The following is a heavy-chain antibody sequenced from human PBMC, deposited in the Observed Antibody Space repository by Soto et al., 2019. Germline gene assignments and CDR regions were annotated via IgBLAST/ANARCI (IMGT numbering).Heavy chain of an antibody. J-gene: IGHJ5*02. CDR3: AKDRPRDYSKGDWFDP. CDR2: ISVGGETI. V-gene: IGHV3-23*01. Sequence: EVHLLESGGGLVQPGGSLRLSCAAFEFTFTTYAMTWVRQAPGKGLEWVSTISVGGETIFYADSVKGRFTISRDDSKNTLYLQMNSLRAEDTAIYYCAKDRPRDYSKGDWFDPWGQGTLVTVSS. CDR1: EFTFTTYA. D-gene: IGHD2-15*01.